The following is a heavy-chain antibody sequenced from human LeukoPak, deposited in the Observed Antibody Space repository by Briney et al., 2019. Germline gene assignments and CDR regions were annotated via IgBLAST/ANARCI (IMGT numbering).Heavy chain of an antibody. CDR2: ISSSSSYI. J-gene: IGHJ5*02. CDR1: GFTFSSYS. Sequence: GGSLRLSCAASGFTFSSYSMNWVRQAPGKGLEWVSSISSSSSYIYYADSVKGRFTISRDNAKNSQYLQMNSLRAEDTAVYYCARDIGATSSGWFDPWGQGTLVTVSS. V-gene: IGHV3-21*01. D-gene: IGHD6-19*01. CDR3: ARDIGATSSGWFDP.